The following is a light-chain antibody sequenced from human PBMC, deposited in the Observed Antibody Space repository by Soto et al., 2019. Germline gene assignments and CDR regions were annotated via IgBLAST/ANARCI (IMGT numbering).Light chain of an antibody. CDR2: EDG. J-gene: IGLJ2*01. Sequence: SYELIQPPSVSVSPGQTAIITCSGDRLGNKFTSWYQQKSGQSPMLVIYEDGKRPSGIPERFSGSNSGNTATLTISGTQTLDEADYYCQAWDSSTGVFGGGTKLTVL. V-gene: IGLV3-1*01. CDR3: QAWDSSTGV. CDR1: RLGNKF.